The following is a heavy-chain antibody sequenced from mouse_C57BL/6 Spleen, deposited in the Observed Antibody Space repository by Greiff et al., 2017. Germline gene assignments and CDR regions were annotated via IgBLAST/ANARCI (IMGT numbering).Heavy chain of an antibody. J-gene: IGHJ2*01. CDR1: GYPFTSYW. CDR2: IYPGNSDN. Sequence: VQLQQSGPVLARPGASVQLSCKPSGYPFTSYWMHWVKQRPGQGLEWIGAIYPGNSDNSYKQKFKGKAKLTAVTSASTAYMELSSLTNEDSAVYYCTRGGRDFDYWGQGTTLTVSS. V-gene: IGHV1-5*01. CDR3: TRGGRDFDY.